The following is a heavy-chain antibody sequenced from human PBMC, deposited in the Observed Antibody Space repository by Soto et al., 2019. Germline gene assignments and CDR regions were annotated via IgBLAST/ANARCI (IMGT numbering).Heavy chain of an antibody. Sequence: SETLSLTCTVSGGSIGSYYWSWIRQPPGKGLEWLGYIYYSGSTNYNPSLKSRVTISVDTSKNQLSLKLSSVTAADTAVYYCARGGPYYYDSSVAQPPLNWFDPWGQGTLVTVSS. V-gene: IGHV4-59*01. CDR3: ARGGPYYYDSSVAQPPLNWFDP. CDR2: IYYSGST. J-gene: IGHJ5*02. D-gene: IGHD3-22*01. CDR1: GGSIGSYY.